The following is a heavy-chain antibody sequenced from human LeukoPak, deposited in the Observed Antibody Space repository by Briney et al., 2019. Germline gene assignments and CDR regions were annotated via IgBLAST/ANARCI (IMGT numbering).Heavy chain of an antibody. CDR3: AKVISLWHDAFDI. Sequence: GGSLRLSCAASGFTFSSYAMHWVRQAPGKGLEWVAVISYDGSNKYYADSVKGRFTISRDNSKNTLYLQMNSLRAEDTAVYYCAKVISLWHDAFDIWGQGTMVTVSS. D-gene: IGHD3-10*01. CDR1: GFTFSSYA. J-gene: IGHJ3*02. CDR2: ISYDGSNK. V-gene: IGHV3-30*04.